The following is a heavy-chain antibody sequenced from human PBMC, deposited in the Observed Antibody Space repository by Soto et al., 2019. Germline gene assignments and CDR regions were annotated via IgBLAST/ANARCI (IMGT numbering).Heavy chain of an antibody. CDR2: MRGVNGNT. D-gene: IGHD6-19*01. V-gene: IGHV1-3*01. Sequence: VSVEASSKASGYPSTKSAIHFERQAPGQRPEWMGWMRGVNGNTKYSPKLHDRVTISRDTSASTAYMELSSLSSEHTPLYYRARDGVAAGHINFDCWGRGTMFTASS. CDR1: GYPSTKSA. J-gene: IGHJ4*02. CDR3: ARDGVAAGHINFDC.